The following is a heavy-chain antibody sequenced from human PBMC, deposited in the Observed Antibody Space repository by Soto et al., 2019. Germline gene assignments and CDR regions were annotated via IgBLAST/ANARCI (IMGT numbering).Heavy chain of an antibody. J-gene: IGHJ5*02. CDR1: GGTFGNSA. V-gene: IGHV1-69*14. D-gene: IGHD3-3*01. CDR3: ARDGDPRNAFCSGPLGGGWFDP. CDR2: IVPMFGTA. Sequence: QVQLVQSGAEVKKPGSSVNVSCKTSGGTFGNSAVTWVRQAPGQGLEWMGGIVPMFGTANYAQKFQGRLTITADKSTNTAYMELSSRTSDDTAVYYCARDGDPRNAFCSGPLGGGWFDPWGQGTLVTVSS.